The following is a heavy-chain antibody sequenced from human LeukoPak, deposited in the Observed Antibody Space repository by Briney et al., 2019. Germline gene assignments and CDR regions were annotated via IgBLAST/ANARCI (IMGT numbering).Heavy chain of an antibody. Sequence: LSLTCAVSGGSISSSNWWSWVRQAPGKGLEWVAVISYDGSNKYYADSVKGRFTISRDNSKNTLYLQMNSLRAEDTAVYYCATFLEQLDAGYYYYGMDVWGQGTTVTVSS. J-gene: IGHJ6*02. CDR3: ATFLEQLDAGYYYYGMDV. V-gene: IGHV3-30-3*01. CDR2: ISYDGSNK. D-gene: IGHD6-6*01. CDR1: GGSISSSN.